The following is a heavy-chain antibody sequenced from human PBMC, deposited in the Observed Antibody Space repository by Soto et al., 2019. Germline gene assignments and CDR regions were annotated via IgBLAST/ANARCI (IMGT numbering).Heavy chain of an antibody. J-gene: IGHJ4*02. D-gene: IGHD2-2*01. V-gene: IGHV4-4*02. Sequence: QVQLQESGPGLVKPSGTLSLTCAVSGGSISSSNWWSWVRQPPGKGLEWIGEIYHSGSTNYNPSHKSRVTISVDKSTNQFSLKLSSATAADTAVYYRASLPATSDFDYWGQGTLVTVSS. CDR2: IYHSGST. CDR3: ASLPATSDFDY. CDR1: GGSISSSNW.